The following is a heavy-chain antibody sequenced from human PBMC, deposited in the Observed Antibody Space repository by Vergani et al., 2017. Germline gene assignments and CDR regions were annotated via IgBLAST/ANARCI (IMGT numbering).Heavy chain of an antibody. CDR2: INHSGST. CDR3: ARANRNRRGTYYYYYMDV. CDR1: GGSFSGYY. D-gene: IGHD2/OR15-2a*01. Sequence: QVQLQQWGAGLLKPSETLSLTCAVYGGSFSGYYWSWIRQPPGKGLEGIGEINHSGSTNYNPSLKSRVTISVDTSKNQFSLKLSSVTAADTAVYYCARANRNRRGTYYYYYMDVWGKGTTVTVSS. J-gene: IGHJ6*03. V-gene: IGHV4-34*01.